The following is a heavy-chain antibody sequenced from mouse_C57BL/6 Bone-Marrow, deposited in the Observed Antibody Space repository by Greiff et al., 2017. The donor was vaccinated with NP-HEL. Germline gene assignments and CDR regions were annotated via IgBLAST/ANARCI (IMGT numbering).Heavy chain of an antibody. V-gene: IGHV1-82*01. J-gene: IGHJ2*01. CDR3: AREGVYYPDY. CDR1: GYAFSSSW. Sequence: QVQLKKSGPELVKPGASVKISCKASGYAFSSSWMNWVKQRPGKGLEWIGRIYPGDGDTNYNGKFKGKATLTADKSSSTAYMQLSSLTSEDSAVYFCAREGVYYPDYWGQGTTLTVSS. CDR2: IYPGDGDT.